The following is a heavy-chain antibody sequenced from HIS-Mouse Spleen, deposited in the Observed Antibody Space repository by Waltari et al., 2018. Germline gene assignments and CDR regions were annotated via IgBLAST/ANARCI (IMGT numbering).Heavy chain of an antibody. Sequence: QLQLQESGPGLVKPSETLSLTCTVSGGSIRSSSYYWGGIRHPPGKGLEWFGSIYYSGSTYYNPSLKSRVTISVDTSKNQFSLKLSSVTAADTAVYYCAREIPYSSSWYDWYFDLWGRGTLVTVSS. V-gene: IGHV4-39*07. J-gene: IGHJ2*01. CDR3: AREIPYSSSWYDWYFDL. D-gene: IGHD6-13*01. CDR1: GGSIRSSSYY. CDR2: IYYSGST.